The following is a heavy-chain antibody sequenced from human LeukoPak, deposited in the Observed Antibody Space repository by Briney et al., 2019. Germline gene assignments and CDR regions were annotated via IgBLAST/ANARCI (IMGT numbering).Heavy chain of an antibody. V-gene: IGHV3-48*01. J-gene: IGHJ4*02. Sequence: GGSLRLSCAASGFTFRNYNMNWVRQAPGKGLEWVTYISSSSSTIYYAGPVKGRFTISRDNAKNSLYLQMNSLRAEDTAVYYCARESDPFSGYYDYWGQGTLVTVSS. CDR3: ARESDPFSGYYDY. CDR2: ISSSSSTI. CDR1: GFTFRNYN. D-gene: IGHD2-15*01.